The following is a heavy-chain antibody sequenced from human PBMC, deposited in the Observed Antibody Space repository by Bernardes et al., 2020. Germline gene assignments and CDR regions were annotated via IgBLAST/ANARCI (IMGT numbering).Heavy chain of an antibody. J-gene: IGHJ2*01. CDR3: ARLRYLTADPPQWYFDV. Sequence: GESLKISCKASGYRFSTYWIAWVRQMPGKGLEWMGSIYPDDSDSKYNTSFQGQVTLSVDRSIQTAYLHWSTLKASDTAFFYCARLRYLTADPPQWYFDVWGRGTLVTVSS. D-gene: IGHD7-27*01. V-gene: IGHV5-51*01. CDR2: IYPDDSDS. CDR1: GYRFSTYW.